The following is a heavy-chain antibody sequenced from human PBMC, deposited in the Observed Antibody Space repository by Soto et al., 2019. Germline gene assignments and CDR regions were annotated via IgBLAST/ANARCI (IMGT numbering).Heavy chain of an antibody. V-gene: IGHV4-39*01. CDR2: IYYSGST. CDR3: ARRRITIFGVAPYGMDV. J-gene: IGHJ6*02. D-gene: IGHD3-3*01. CDR1: GDSISSSSYY. Sequence: SETLSLTCTVSGDSISSSSYYWGWIRQPPGKGLEWIGSIYYSGSTYYNPSLKSRVTISVDTSKNQFSLKLSSVTAADTAVYYCARRRITIFGVAPYGMDVWGQGTTVTVS.